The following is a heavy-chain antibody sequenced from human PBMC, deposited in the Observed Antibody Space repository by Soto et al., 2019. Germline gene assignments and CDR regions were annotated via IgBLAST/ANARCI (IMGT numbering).Heavy chain of an antibody. CDR3: ARHRKEGGYDFWSGYFRRGEDYYYYYGMDV. D-gene: IGHD3-3*01. CDR1: GYSITIGYN. J-gene: IGHJ6*02. V-gene: IGHV4-38-2*01. Sequence: WETLSLTCGVSGYSITIGYNRGWVQQAQGKGLEWIGIMYQSGSTYYNGSLKSRVIMSVETSKNQLSLKLSSVTAADTAVYYCARHRKEGGYDFWSGYFRRGEDYYYYYGMDVWGQGTTVTVSS. CDR2: MYQSGST.